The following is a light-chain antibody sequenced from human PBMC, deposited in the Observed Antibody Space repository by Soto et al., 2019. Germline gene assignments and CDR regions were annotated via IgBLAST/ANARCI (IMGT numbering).Light chain of an antibody. Sequence: QSVLTQPPSVSGAQGQRVTISCTGSNSNIGAGYDVHWYQQLPGTAPKLLIYSDTNRPSGVPDRFSGSKSGTSASLAITGLQAEDEADYYCQSYDSSLRDVFGTGTKLT. CDR3: QSYDSSLRDV. V-gene: IGLV1-40*01. CDR2: SDT. J-gene: IGLJ1*01. CDR1: NSNIGAGYD.